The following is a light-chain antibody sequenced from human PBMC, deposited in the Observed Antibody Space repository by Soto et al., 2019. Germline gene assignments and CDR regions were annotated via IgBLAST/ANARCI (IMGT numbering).Light chain of an antibody. CDR3: QQGKSLSLT. CDR1: QAIRTY. J-gene: IGKJ4*01. Sequence: DIQMTQSPSSLSASVGDKVTITCRPSQAIRTYLNWYQQKPGKAPKLLIYDASILQSGVPPRFSGSGSGTDFTLTISSLQPEDFATYYCQQGKSLSLTFGGGTKVEIK. V-gene: IGKV1-39*01. CDR2: DAS.